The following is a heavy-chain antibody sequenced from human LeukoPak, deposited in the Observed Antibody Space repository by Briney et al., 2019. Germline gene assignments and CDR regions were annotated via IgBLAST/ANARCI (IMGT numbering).Heavy chain of an antibody. V-gene: IGHV3-30*04. J-gene: IGHJ6*03. CDR2: ISSDGGLK. CDR1: GFTFNNHV. CDR3: AKADEYYYYYYYIDV. Sequence: GGSLRLSCAASGFTFNNHVMHWVRQAPGKGLEWVAVISSDGGLKYYADSVKGRFTISRDNSQNTLYLQMNSLRSEDTAVFYCAKADEYYYYYYYIDVWGKGTTVTVSS. D-gene: IGHD5-24*01.